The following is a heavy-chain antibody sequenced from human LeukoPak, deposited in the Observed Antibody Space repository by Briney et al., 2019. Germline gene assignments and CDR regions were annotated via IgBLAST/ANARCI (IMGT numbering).Heavy chain of an antibody. Sequence: SETLSLTCTVSGGSISSYYWSWIRQPPGKGLERIGYIYYSGSTNYNPSLKSRVTISVDTSKNQFSLKLSSVTAADTAVYYCARDSDYGYYFDYWGQGTLVSVSS. CDR3: ARDSDYGYYFDY. J-gene: IGHJ4*02. V-gene: IGHV4-59*12. D-gene: IGHD4-17*01. CDR1: GGSISSYY. CDR2: IYYSGST.